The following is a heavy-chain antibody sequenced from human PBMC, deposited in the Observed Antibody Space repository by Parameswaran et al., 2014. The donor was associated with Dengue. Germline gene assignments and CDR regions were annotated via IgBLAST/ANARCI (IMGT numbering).Heavy chain of an antibody. J-gene: IGHJ6*03. V-gene: IGHV1-8*01. Sequence: WVRQAPGQGLEWMGWMNPNSGNTGYAQKFQGRVTMTRNTSISTAYMELSSLRSEDTAVYYCARVSVLLAPTTYYYYYYYMDVWGKGTTVTVSS. CDR3: ARVSVLLAPTTYYYYYYYMDV. CDR2: MNPNSGNT. D-gene: IGHD4-11*01.